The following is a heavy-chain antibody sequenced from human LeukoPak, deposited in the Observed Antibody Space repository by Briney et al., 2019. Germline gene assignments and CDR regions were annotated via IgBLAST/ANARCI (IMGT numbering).Heavy chain of an antibody. CDR1: GFTFSSYS. J-gene: IGHJ4*02. CDR2: ISSSSSYI. V-gene: IGHV3-21*01. D-gene: IGHD3-3*01. Sequence: GGSLRLSRAASGFTFSSYSMNWVRQAPGKGLEWVSSISSSSSYIYYADSVKGRFTISRDNAKNSLYLQMNSLRAEDTAVYYCARADYDFWSGSFDYWGQGTLVTVSS. CDR3: ARADYDFWSGSFDY.